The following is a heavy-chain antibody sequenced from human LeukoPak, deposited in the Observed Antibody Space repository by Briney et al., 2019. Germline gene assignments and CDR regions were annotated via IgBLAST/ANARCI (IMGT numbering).Heavy chain of an antibody. Sequence: GGSLRLSCAASGFTFSSYAMSWVRQAPGKGLEWVSAISGSGSSTYYADSVKGRFTISRDNSKNTLYLQMNSLRAEDTAVYYCAKSPSTYSSSWYPHDYWGQGTLVTVSS. D-gene: IGHD6-13*01. CDR3: AKSPSTYSSSWYPHDY. CDR2: ISGSGSST. CDR1: GFTFSSYA. V-gene: IGHV3-23*01. J-gene: IGHJ4*02.